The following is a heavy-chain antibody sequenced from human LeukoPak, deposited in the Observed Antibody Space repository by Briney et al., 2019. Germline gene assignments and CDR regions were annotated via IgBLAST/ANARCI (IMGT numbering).Heavy chain of an antibody. Sequence: GGSLRLSCAASGFTFSSYAMSWVRQAPGKGLEWVSAISGSGGSTYYADSVKGRFTISRDNSKNTLYLQMNSLRAEDTAVYYCAKDVWFGKLLYDYYYYGMDVWGQGTTVTVSS. CDR1: GFTFSSYA. CDR3: AKDVWFGKLLYDYYYYGMDV. J-gene: IGHJ6*02. V-gene: IGHV3-23*01. D-gene: IGHD3-10*01. CDR2: ISGSGGST.